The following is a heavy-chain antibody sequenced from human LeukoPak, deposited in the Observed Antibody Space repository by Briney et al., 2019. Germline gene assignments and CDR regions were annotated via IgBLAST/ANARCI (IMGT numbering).Heavy chain of an antibody. CDR2: ISYDGTNT. CDR1: GFIFSSYA. V-gene: IGHV3-30-3*01. D-gene: IGHD3-3*01. CDR3: ARCRDYDFWSGSAVDY. Sequence: GGSLRLSCAASGFIFSSYAMHWVRQAPGKGLERVAVISYDGTNTDYADSVKGRFTISRDNSKNALYLQMNSLRAEDTAVYYCARCRDYDFWSGSAVDYWGRGTLVTVSS. J-gene: IGHJ4*02.